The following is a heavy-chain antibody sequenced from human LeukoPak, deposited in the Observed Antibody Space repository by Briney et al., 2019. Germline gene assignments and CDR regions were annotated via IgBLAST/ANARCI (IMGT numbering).Heavy chain of an antibody. D-gene: IGHD6-19*01. J-gene: IGHJ4*02. CDR2: INPSGGST. Sequence: EASVKVSCKASVYTFTIYYMHWVRQTPGQGLEWMGIINPSGGSTSYAQKFQGRVTMTRDTYTSTVYMELSSLRSEDTAVYYCASIAVAGYFDYWGQGTLVTVSS. CDR1: VYTFTIYY. CDR3: ASIAVAGYFDY. V-gene: IGHV1-46*01.